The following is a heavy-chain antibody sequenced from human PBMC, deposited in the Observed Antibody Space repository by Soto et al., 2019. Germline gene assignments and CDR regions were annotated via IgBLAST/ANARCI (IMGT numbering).Heavy chain of an antibody. CDR1: GYTFTSYD. J-gene: IGHJ5*02. CDR3: ARERSAAGTGWFDP. D-gene: IGHD6-13*01. Sequence: QVQLVQSGAEVKKPGASVKVSCKASGYTFTSYDINWVRQATGQGLEWMGWMNPNSGNTGYAQKFQGRVTMTRNTSRSTAYMELSSLRSEDTAVYYCARERSAAGTGWFDPWVQGTLVTVSS. V-gene: IGHV1-8*01. CDR2: MNPNSGNT.